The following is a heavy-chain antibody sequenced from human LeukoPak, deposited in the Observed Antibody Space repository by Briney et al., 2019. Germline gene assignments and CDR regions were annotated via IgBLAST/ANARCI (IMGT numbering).Heavy chain of an antibody. J-gene: IGHJ1*01. CDR1: AYSFTSYW. CDR3: AKHASEFRCFEWLFFQH. V-gene: IGHV5-10-1*01. D-gene: IGHD3-9*01. CDR2: IDPSDSYT. Sequence: PGESLKIFSKGAAYSFTSYWISWVRHMPGKGLEWMGRIDPSDSYTNYCPSFQGHVTISADKALSTAYLQWSSLKASDNAMYYCAKHASEFRCFEWLFFQHWGQGTLVTVSS.